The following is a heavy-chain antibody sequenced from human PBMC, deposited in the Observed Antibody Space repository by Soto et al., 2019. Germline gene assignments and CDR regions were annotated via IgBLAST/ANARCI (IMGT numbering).Heavy chain of an antibody. CDR3: AKAFGTYYDILTGYSRLMTDY. Sequence: RGSLRLSCAASGFTFSSYAMSWVRQAPGKGLEWVSAISGSGGSTYYADSVKGRFTISRDNSKNTLYLQMNSLRAEDTAVYYCAKAFGTYYDILTGYSRLMTDYWGQGTLVTVSS. CDR2: ISGSGGST. CDR1: GFTFSSYA. V-gene: IGHV3-23*01. D-gene: IGHD3-9*01. J-gene: IGHJ4*02.